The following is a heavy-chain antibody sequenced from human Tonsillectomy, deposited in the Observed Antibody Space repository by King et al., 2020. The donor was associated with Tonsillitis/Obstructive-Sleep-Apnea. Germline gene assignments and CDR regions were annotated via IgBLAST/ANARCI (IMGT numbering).Heavy chain of an antibody. J-gene: IGHJ4*02. V-gene: IGHV4-59*01. CDR2: IHYSGIT. CDR3: ARGHTAFFDS. Sequence: VQLQESGPGLVKPPETLSLTCTISGGSITTYYWSWIRQPPGKGLEWIGYIHYSGITNYNPSFKSRVAISVDTPKNQFSLKLSSVTAADTALYSCARGHTAFFDSWGPGILVTVSS. D-gene: IGHD2-21*02. CDR1: GGSITTYY.